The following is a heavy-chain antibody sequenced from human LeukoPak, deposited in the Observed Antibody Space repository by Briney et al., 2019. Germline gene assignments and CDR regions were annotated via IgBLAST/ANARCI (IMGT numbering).Heavy chain of an antibody. CDR1: GGSISSGGYY. V-gene: IGHV4-31*03. CDR3: ARLDRYGSGSYPYYFDY. CDR2: IYYSGST. J-gene: IGHJ4*02. D-gene: IGHD3-10*01. Sequence: PSETLSLTCTVSGGSISSGGYYWSWIRQHPGKGLEWIGYIYYSGSTYYNPSLKSRLTISVDTSKNQFSLKLSSVTAADTAVYYCARLDRYGSGSYPYYFDYWGQGTLITVSS.